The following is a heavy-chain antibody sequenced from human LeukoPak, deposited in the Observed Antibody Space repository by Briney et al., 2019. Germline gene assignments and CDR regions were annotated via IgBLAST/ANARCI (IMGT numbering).Heavy chain of an antibody. CDR3: ARRWEMWYYGSGSPSFDY. D-gene: IGHD3-10*01. Sequence: SETLSLTCAVYGGSFSGYYWSWIRQPPGKGLEWIGEINHSGSTNYNPSLKSRVTISVDTSKNQFSLKLSSVTAADTAVYYCARRWEMWYYGSGSPSFDYWGQGTLVTVSS. J-gene: IGHJ4*02. V-gene: IGHV4-34*01. CDR2: INHSGST. CDR1: GGSFSGYY.